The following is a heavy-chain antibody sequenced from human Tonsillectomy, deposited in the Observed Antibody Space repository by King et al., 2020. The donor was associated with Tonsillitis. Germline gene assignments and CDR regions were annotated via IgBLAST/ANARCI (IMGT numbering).Heavy chain of an antibody. V-gene: IGHV1-69*04. D-gene: IGHD1-26*01. CDR3: ARDFEKYSGSYTMEIDY. J-gene: IGHJ4*02. CDR1: GGTFSSYA. CDR2: IIPILGIA. Sequence: QLVQSGAEVKKPGSSVKVSCKASGGTFSSYAISWVRQAPGQGLEWMGRIIPILGIANYAQKFQGRVTITADKSTSTAYMELSRLRTEETAVYYCARDFEKYSGSYTMEIDYWGQGTLVTVSS.